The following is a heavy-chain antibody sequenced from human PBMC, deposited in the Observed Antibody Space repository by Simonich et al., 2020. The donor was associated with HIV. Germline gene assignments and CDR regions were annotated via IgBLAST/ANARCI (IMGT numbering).Heavy chain of an antibody. D-gene: IGHD2-2*01. Sequence: QVQLQQWGAGLLKPSETLSLTCAVYGWSFSGYYWSWIRQPPGKGLEWIGEINHSGSTNYNPSLKSRVTISGDTSKNQFSLKLSSVTAADTAVYYCARGFYQRLYYFDYWGQGTLVTVSS. CDR2: INHSGST. CDR1: GWSFSGYY. CDR3: ARGFYQRLYYFDY. V-gene: IGHV4-34*01. J-gene: IGHJ4*02.